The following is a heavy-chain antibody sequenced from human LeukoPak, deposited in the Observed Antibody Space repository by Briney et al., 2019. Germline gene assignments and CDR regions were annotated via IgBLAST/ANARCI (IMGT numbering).Heavy chain of an antibody. Sequence: ASVKVSCKASGYTFTSYGISWVRQAPGQGLEWMGWISAYNGNTSYAQKLQGRVTMTTDTSTSTAYMELRSLGSDDTAVYYCARDRDYGDYNTQDLFVYWGQGTLVTVSS. J-gene: IGHJ4*02. V-gene: IGHV1-18*01. CDR1: GYTFTSYG. D-gene: IGHD4-17*01. CDR3: ARDRDYGDYNTQDLFVY. CDR2: ISAYNGNT.